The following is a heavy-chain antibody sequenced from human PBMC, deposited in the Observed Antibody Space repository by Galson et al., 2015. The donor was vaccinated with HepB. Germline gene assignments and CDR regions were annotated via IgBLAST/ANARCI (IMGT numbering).Heavy chain of an antibody. Sequence: SVKVSCKVSGYTLTELSMHWVRQAPGKGLEWMGGFDPEDGETIYAQKFQGRVTMTEDTSTDTAYMELSSLRSEDTAVYYCATDASYTVKARGSRFDIWGQGTMVTVSS. J-gene: IGHJ3*02. CDR3: ATDASYTVKARGSRFDI. D-gene: IGHD4-17*01. CDR2: FDPEDGET. CDR1: GYTLTELS. V-gene: IGHV1-24*01.